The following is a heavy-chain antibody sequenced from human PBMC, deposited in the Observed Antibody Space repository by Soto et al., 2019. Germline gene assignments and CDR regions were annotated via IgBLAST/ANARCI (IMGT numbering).Heavy chain of an antibody. CDR2: IWYDGSNK. V-gene: IGHV3-33*01. D-gene: IGHD3-9*01. CDR1: GFTFSSYG. CDR3: ARERGHIVTDYYDSKYYYYCMDV. Sequence: QVQLVESGGGVVQPGRSLRLSCAASGFTFSSYGMHWVRQAPGKGLEWVAVIWYDGSNKYYADSAKGRFTISRDNSKNTLYLQMNILRAEYTAVYYCARERGHIVTDYYDSKYYYYCMDVWGQGTTVTVSS. J-gene: IGHJ6*02.